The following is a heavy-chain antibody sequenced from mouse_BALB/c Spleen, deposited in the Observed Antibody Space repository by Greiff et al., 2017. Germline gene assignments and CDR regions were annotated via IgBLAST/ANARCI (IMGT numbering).Heavy chain of an antibody. D-gene: IGHD2-14*01. J-gene: IGHJ3*01. CDR2: ISSGGSYT. V-gene: IGHV5-6*01. Sequence: EVMLVESGGDLVKPGGSLKLSCAASGFTFSSYGMSWVRQTPDKRLEWVATISSGGSYTYYPDSVKGRFTISRDNAKNTLYLQMSSLKSEDTAMYYCARTYYRGFAYWGQGTLVTVSA. CDR1: GFTFSSYG. CDR3: ARTYYRGFAY.